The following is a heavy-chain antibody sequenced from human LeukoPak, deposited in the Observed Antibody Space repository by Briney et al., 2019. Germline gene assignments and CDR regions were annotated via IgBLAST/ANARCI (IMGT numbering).Heavy chain of an antibody. CDR3: AREVYSSGWSSFDY. CDR1: GFTFSSYE. V-gene: IGHV3-48*03. Sequence: GRSLRLSCAASGFTFSSYEMNWVSQDPGNGLEWVSYISRSGSTKNYADSVKGRFTISRDNAKNTLYLQMNSLRAEDTAVYYCAREVYSSGWSSFDYWGQGTLVTVSS. D-gene: IGHD6-19*01. CDR2: ISRSGSTK. J-gene: IGHJ4*02.